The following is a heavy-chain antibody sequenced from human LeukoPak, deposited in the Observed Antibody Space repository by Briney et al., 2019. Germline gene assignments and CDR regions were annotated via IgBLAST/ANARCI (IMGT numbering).Heavy chain of an antibody. CDR3: ARERGGYYEKNGYSDY. CDR1: GFTFSSYS. CDR2: ISSSSSTI. D-gene: IGHD3-16*01. Sequence: GGSLRLSCAASGFTFSSYSMNWVRQAPGKGLEWVSYISSSSSTIYYADSVKGRFTISRDNSQNTLYLQMNRLRAEDTAVYYCARERGGYYEKNGYSDYWGQGTLVTVSS. J-gene: IGHJ4*02. V-gene: IGHV3-48*01.